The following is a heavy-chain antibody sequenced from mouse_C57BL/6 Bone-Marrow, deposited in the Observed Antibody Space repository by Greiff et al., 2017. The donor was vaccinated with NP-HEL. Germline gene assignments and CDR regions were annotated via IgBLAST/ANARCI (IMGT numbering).Heavy chain of an antibody. V-gene: IGHV1-19*01. CDR3: ARRRNAMDY. CDR1: GYTFTDYY. Sequence: EVQLQQSGPVLVKPGASVKMSCKASGYTFTDYYMNWVKQSHGKSLEWIGVINPYNGGTSYNQKFKGKATLTVDKSSSTAYMELNSLTSEDSAVYYCARRRNAMDYWGQGTSVTVSS. J-gene: IGHJ4*01. CDR2: INPYNGGT.